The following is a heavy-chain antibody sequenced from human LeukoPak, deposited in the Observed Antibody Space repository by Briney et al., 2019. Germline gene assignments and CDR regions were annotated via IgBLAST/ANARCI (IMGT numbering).Heavy chain of an antibody. Sequence: ASVKVSCKASGYTFTGYYMHWVRQAPGKGLEWMGGFDPEDGETIYAQKFQGRVTMTEDTSTDTAYMELSSLRSEDTAVYYCARAPDSGYDWGFDYWGQGTLVTVSS. J-gene: IGHJ4*02. CDR1: GYTFTGYY. V-gene: IGHV1-24*01. D-gene: IGHD5-12*01. CDR3: ARAPDSGYDWGFDY. CDR2: FDPEDGET.